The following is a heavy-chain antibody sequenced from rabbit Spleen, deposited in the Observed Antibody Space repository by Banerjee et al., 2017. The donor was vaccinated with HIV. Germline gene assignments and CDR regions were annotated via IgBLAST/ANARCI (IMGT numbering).Heavy chain of an antibody. CDR3: ARDTGSSFSSYGMDL. CDR2: INTATGKG. D-gene: IGHD8-1*01. V-gene: IGHV1S45*01. J-gene: IGHJ6*01. CDR1: GIDLMSISM. Sequence: QEQLKETGGGLVQPGRSLTLSCKASGIDLMSISMSWVRQAPGKGLEWIACINTATGKGVYASWAKGRFTCSKTSSTTVTLQMTSLTVADTATYFCARDTGSSFSSYGMDLWGPGTLVTVS.